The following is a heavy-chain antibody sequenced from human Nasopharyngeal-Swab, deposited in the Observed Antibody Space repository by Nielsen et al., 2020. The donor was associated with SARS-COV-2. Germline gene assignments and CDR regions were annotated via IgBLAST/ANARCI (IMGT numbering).Heavy chain of an antibody. D-gene: IGHD3-16*02. CDR3: ARGLYLGELSPKTPFDY. V-gene: IGHV5-10-1*04. Sequence: GGSLRLSCKASGFTFTTYWISWVRQMPGKGLEWMGRIDPRDSYTNYSPSFQGQVTISADKSISTAYLQWSSLKASDTAMYYCARGLYLGELSPKTPFDYWGQGTLVTVSS. J-gene: IGHJ4*02. CDR2: IDPRDSYT. CDR1: GFTFTTYW.